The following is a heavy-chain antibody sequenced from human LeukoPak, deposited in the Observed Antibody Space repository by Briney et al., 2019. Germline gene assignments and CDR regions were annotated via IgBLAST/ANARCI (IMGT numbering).Heavy chain of an antibody. CDR1: GYTFTGYF. Sequence: SVKVSCKASGYTFTGYFVHWVRQAPGQGLEWMGGIIPIFGTANYAQKFQGRVTITADKSTSTAYMELSSLRSEDTAVYYCARVKDTAMVPDYWGQGTLVTVSS. V-gene: IGHV1-69*06. CDR3: ARVKDTAMVPDY. CDR2: IIPIFGTA. J-gene: IGHJ4*02. D-gene: IGHD5-18*01.